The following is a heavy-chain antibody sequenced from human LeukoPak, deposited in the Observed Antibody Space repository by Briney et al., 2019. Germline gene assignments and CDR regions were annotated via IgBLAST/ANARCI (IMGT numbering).Heavy chain of an antibody. CDR3: ARDMLSVAAAGQRAFDP. V-gene: IGHV3-11*01. D-gene: IGHD6-13*01. CDR1: GFTLSDYY. J-gene: IGHJ5*02. Sequence: KPGGSLRLSCAASGFTLSDYYMSWIRQAPGKGLEWVSYISSSGSTIYYADSVKGRFTISRDNAKNSLYLQMNSLRAEDTAVYYCARDMLSVAAAGQRAFDPWGQGTLVTVSS. CDR2: ISSSGSTI.